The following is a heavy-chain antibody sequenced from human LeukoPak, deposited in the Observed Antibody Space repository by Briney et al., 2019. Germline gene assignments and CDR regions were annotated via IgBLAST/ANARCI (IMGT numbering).Heavy chain of an antibody. J-gene: IGHJ3*02. CDR1: GGTFSSYA. Sequence: SVKVSCKASGGTFSSYAISWVRQAPGQRLEWMGRIIPILGIANYAQKFQGRVTITADKSTSTAYMGLSSLRSEDTAVYYCARDPTYYYDSSGYRDAFDIWGQGTMVTVSS. CDR2: IIPILGIA. CDR3: ARDPTYYYDSSGYRDAFDI. V-gene: IGHV1-69*04. D-gene: IGHD3-22*01.